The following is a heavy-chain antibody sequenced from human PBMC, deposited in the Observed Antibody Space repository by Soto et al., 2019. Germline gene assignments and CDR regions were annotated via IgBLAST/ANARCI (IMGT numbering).Heavy chain of an antibody. J-gene: IGHJ4*02. CDR1: GFTFDDYA. Sequence: EVQLVESGGGLVQPGRSLRLSCAASGFTFDDYAIHWVRQVPGRGLEWVSGITWNSVRIDYADSVKGRFTISRDNAKKSLYPQMNSLRAEDTALYYCAKSRTYTNGPDYWGQGTLVTVSS. CDR2: ITWNSVRI. D-gene: IGHD2-8*01. CDR3: AKSRTYTNGPDY. V-gene: IGHV3-9*01.